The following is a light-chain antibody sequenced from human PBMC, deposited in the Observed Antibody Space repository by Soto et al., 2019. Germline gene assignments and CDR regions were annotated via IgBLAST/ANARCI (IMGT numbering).Light chain of an antibody. CDR2: DAS. V-gene: IGKV1-33*01. CDR3: QQYDNLPLT. Sequence: DIHFTPSPSFLSASVGDRVTITCRASQSISSWLAWYQQKPGKAPKLLIYDASDLETGVPSRFSGSGSGTDFTFTINSLQPEDIATYYCQQYDNLPLTFGGGTKVDIK. CDR1: QSISSW. J-gene: IGKJ4*01.